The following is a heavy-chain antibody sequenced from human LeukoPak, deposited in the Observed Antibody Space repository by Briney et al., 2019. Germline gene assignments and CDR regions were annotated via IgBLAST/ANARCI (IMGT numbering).Heavy chain of an antibody. CDR2: IYYSGST. D-gene: IGHD2-21*02. V-gene: IGHV4-31*03. CDR1: GGSISGGGYY. CDR3: ARDVTQGHGY. Sequence: SQTLSLTCTVSGGSISGGGYYWSWIRQHPGKGLEWIGYIYYSGSTYYNPSLKSRVTISVDRSKNQISLKLSSVTAADTAIYYCARDVTQGHGYWGQGTLVTVSS. J-gene: IGHJ4*02.